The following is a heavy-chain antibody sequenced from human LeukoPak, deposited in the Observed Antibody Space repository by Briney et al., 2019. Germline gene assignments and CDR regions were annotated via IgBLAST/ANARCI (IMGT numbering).Heavy chain of an antibody. D-gene: IGHD5-18*01. Sequence: GGSLRLSCAASGFSFDDYGMSWVRQVPGKGLEWVAGINWNGGATGYADSVKGRFTISRDNSKNTLYLQMNSLRAEDTAVYYCAKADGYSYGQYYYYYYYMDVWGKGTTVTVSS. J-gene: IGHJ6*03. V-gene: IGHV3-20*04. CDR3: AKADGYSYGQYYYYYYYMDV. CDR1: GFSFDDYG. CDR2: INWNGGAT.